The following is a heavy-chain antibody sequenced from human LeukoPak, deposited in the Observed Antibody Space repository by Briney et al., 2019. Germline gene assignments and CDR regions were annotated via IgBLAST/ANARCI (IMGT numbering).Heavy chain of an antibody. CDR3: ARGTSYYASGSYPDFDY. CDR2: IYTSGST. J-gene: IGHJ4*02. CDR1: GGSISSGSYY. V-gene: IGHV4-61*02. Sequence: SQTLSLTCTVSGGSISSGSYYWSWIRQPAGKGLEWIGRIYTSGSTNYNPSLKSRVTISVDTSKNQFPLKLSSVTAADTAVYYCARGTSYYASGSYPDFDYWGQGTLVTVSS. D-gene: IGHD3-10*01.